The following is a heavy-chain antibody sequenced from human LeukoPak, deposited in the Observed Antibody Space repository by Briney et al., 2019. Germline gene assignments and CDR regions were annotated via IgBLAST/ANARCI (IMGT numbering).Heavy chain of an antibody. CDR3: AKDIVVVVAANRPRGQPPDY. CDR1: GFTFSSYA. J-gene: IGHJ4*02. Sequence: GGSLRLSCAASGFTFSSYAMSWVRQAPGKGLEWVSAISGSGGSTYYADSVKGRFTISRDNSKNTLYLQMNSLRAEDTAVYYCAKDIVVVVAANRPRGQPPDYWGQGTLVTVSS. D-gene: IGHD2-15*01. CDR2: ISGSGGST. V-gene: IGHV3-23*01.